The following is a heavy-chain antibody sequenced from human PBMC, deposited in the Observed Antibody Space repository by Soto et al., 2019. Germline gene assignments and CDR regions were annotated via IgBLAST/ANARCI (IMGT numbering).Heavy chain of an antibody. CDR3: ARDRGFGSSALAY. Sequence: SVKVSCKASGGTFSSYAISWVRQAPGQGLEWMGGIIPIFGTANYAQKFQGRVTITADESTSTAYMELSSLRSEDTAVYYCARDRGFGSSALAYWGQRTLVPVSS. D-gene: IGHD6-25*01. V-gene: IGHV1-69*13. J-gene: IGHJ4*02. CDR2: IIPIFGTA. CDR1: GGTFSSYA.